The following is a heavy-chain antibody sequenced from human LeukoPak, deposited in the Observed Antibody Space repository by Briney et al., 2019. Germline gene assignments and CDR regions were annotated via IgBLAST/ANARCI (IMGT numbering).Heavy chain of an antibody. V-gene: IGHV4-34*01. Sequence: SETLSLTCAVYGGSFSGYFWSWIRQPPGKGLEWIGEINHSGSTNYNPSLKSRVTISVDTSKNHFSLRLSSVTAADTAVYYCARGRYDYFGIRCADSFDIWGQGTMVTVSS. J-gene: IGHJ3*02. CDR2: INHSGST. CDR1: GGSFSGYF. CDR3: ARGRYDYFGIRCADSFDI. D-gene: IGHD5-12*01.